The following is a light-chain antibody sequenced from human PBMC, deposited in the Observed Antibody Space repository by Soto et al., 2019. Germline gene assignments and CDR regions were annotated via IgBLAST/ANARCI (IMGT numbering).Light chain of an antibody. V-gene: IGKV1-39*01. CDR1: QSIGSY. CDR3: QQSDSTPPT. Sequence: DIQMTQSPASLSASVGDRVTLTCQACQSIGSYLNWYQHKPGKAPKLLIYGASNLQSGVPSRFSGSGSGTDFTLTISSLQPEDFATYYCQQSDSTPPTFGQGTRLEIK. CDR2: GAS. J-gene: IGKJ5*01.